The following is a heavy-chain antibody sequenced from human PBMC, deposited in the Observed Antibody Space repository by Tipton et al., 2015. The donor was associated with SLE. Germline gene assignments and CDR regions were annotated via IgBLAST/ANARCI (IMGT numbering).Heavy chain of an antibody. Sequence: SGFTYCGYAMHWVRQAPGKGLEWVAFIRADGSNKDYADSVKGRFTISRDNYKSTLYLQMTRLRVEDTAVYYCAGGTGAYFDHWGQGTLVAVSS. J-gene: IGHJ4*02. D-gene: IGHD3-16*01. CDR3: AGGTGAYFDH. V-gene: IGHV3-30*02. CDR2: IRADGSNK. CDR1: GFTYCGYA.